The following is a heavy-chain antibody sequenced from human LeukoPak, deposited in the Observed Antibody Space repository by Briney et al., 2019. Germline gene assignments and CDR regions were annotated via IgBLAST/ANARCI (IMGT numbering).Heavy chain of an antibody. D-gene: IGHD2-2*01. V-gene: IGHV3-21*01. CDR1: GFTFSSYS. Sequence: PGGSLRLSCAASGFTFSSYSMNWVRQAPGKGLEWVSSISSSSSYIYYADSVKSRFTISRDNAKNSLYLQIKILRAYDSTGDYCAREGYCCITRCEISWYYYYGMHIWGQRATFTVSS. J-gene: IGHJ6*02. CDR2: ISSSSSYI. CDR3: AREGYCCITRCEISWYYYYGMHI.